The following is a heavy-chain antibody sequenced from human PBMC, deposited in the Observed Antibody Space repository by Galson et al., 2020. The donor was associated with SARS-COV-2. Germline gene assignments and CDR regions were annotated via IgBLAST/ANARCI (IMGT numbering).Heavy chain of an antibody. V-gene: IGHV4-39*07. Sequence: SETLSLTCTVSGGSFSSSSYYWGRLRQPQGKGLEWIGSIYSSASTYSNPSLKSRVTLSVDTSKNQFSLKLSSVTAADTAVYYCARDRPVNYDILTGYYWFDPWDQGTLVTVSS. J-gene: IGHJ5*02. CDR3: ARDRPVNYDILTGYYWFDP. CDR2: IYSSAST. CDR1: GGSFSSSSYY. D-gene: IGHD3-9*01.